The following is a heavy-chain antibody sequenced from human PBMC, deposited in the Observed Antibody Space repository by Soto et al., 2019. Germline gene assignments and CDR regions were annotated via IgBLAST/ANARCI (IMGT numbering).Heavy chain of an antibody. V-gene: IGHV2-5*02. CDR3: AHRTRGYAYYFAY. CDR2: IFWDEDK. D-gene: IGHD5-12*01. CDR1: GFSLSTRGVA. Sequence: QITLKESGPTLVKPTQTLTLTCTFSGFSLSTRGVAVGWFRQPPGKALEWLALIFWDEDKWYSPSLKSRLTITDDTSKNQVVLTMTNIDPVDTATYYCAHRTRGYAYYFAYWGQGTLVTVSS. J-gene: IGHJ4*02.